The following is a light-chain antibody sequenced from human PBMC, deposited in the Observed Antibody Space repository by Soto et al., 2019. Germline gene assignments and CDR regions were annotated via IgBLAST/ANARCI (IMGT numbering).Light chain of an antibody. CDR2: YDS. CDR3: QVWDSSSDPHVV. V-gene: IGLV3-21*04. Sequence: SYELTQPPSVSVAPGKTARITCGGNNIGSKSVHWYQQKPGQAPVLVIYYDSDRPSGIPERFSGSNSGNTATLTISRVEAGDEADCYCQVWDSSSDPHVVSGGGTKLTVL. J-gene: IGLJ2*01. CDR1: NIGSKS.